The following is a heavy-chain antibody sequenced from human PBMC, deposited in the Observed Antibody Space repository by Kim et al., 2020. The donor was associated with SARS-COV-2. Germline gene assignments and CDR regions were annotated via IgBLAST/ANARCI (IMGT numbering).Heavy chain of an antibody. Sequence: SETLSLTCTVSGYSISSGYYWGWIRQPPGKGLEWIGSIYHSGSTYYNPSLKSRVTISVDTSKNQFSLKLSSVTAADTAVYYCARVPPEFGWYSKGLYYFDYWGQGTLVTVSS. J-gene: IGHJ4*02. V-gene: IGHV4-38-2*02. CDR3: ARVPPEFGWYSKGLYYFDY. D-gene: IGHD6-19*01. CDR1: GYSISSGYY. CDR2: IYHSGST.